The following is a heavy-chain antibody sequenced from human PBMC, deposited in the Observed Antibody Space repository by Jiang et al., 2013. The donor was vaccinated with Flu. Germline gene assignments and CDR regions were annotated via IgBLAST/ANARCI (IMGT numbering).Heavy chain of an antibody. V-gene: IGHV4-38-2*02. CDR1: GYSISSGYY. CDR2: IYHSGST. D-gene: IGHD6-19*01. CDR3: ARDLPPIAVAGTYYYYGMDV. Sequence: GPGLVKPSETLSLTCAVSGYSISSGYYWGWIRQPPGKGLEWIGSIYHSGSTYYNPSLKSRVTISVDTSKNQFSLKLSSVTAADTAVYYCARDLPPIAVAGTYYYYGMDVWGKGTTVTVSS. J-gene: IGHJ6*04.